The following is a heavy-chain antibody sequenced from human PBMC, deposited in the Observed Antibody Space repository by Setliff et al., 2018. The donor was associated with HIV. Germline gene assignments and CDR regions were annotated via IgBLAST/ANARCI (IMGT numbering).Heavy chain of an antibody. CDR2: INAGNGGI. D-gene: IGHD4-17*01. J-gene: IGHJ4*02. V-gene: IGHV1-3*01. CDR3: ARGDYGDYRVPYFFDY. Sequence: ASVKVSCKASGYTFTNYAMHWVRQAPGQRLEWMGWINAGNGGIDYAQKFQGRVTMTRDTSTSTVYMELSSLRSEDTAVYYCARGDYGDYRVPYFFDYWGQGTLVTVSS. CDR1: GYTFTNYA.